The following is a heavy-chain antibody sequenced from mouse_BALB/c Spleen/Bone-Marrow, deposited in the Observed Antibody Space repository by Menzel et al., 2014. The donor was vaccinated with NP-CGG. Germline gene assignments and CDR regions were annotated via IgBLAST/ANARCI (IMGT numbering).Heavy chain of an antibody. CDR2: INPDSSTI. Sequence: EVKLMESGGGLVQPGGSLKLSCAASGFDFSRYWMSWVRQAPGKGLEWIGEINPDSSTINYTPSLKGKFIISRDNAKNTLYLQMSKVRTEDTAVYYCARQADYGRSDYWGQGTTLTVSS. D-gene: IGHD1-1*01. CDR3: ARQADYGRSDY. CDR1: GFDFSRYW. V-gene: IGHV4-1*02. J-gene: IGHJ2*01.